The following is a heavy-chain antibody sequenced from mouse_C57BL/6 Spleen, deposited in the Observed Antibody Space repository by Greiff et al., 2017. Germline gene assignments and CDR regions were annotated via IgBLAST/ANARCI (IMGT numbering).Heavy chain of an antibody. CDR1: GYTFTSYW. Sequence: VQLQQPGAELVMPGASVKLSCKASGYTFTSYWMHWVKQRPGQGLEWIGEIDPSDSYTNYNQKFKGKSTLTVDKSSRTAYMQLSSLTSEDSAVYYCARYLSDDGYHGYFDVWGTGTTVTVSS. CDR2: IDPSDSYT. CDR3: ARYLSDDGYHGYFDV. J-gene: IGHJ1*03. V-gene: IGHV1-69*01. D-gene: IGHD2-3*01.